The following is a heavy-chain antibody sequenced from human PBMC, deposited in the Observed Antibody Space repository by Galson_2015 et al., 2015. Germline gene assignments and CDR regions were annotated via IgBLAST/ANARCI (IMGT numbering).Heavy chain of an antibody. D-gene: IGHD1-1*01. Sequence: SVKVSCKASGYTFTSSYMHWVRQAPGQGLEWMGRLTPNSGATNLAQKFQGRVTMTRDTSLSTAYMELSRLTSDDTAVYYCVSRTLTTTWGQGTLVTVSS. CDR3: VSRTLTTT. J-gene: IGHJ5*02. CDR1: GYTFTSSY. CDR2: LTPNSGAT. V-gene: IGHV1-2*06.